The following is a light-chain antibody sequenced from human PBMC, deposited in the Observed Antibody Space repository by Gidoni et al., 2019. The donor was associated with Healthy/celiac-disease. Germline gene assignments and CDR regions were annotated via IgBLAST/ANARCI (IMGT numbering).Light chain of an antibody. CDR3: QQRSNWRLT. V-gene: IGKV3-11*01. CDR1: QSVSSY. Sequence: ELVLTQSPATLSLSPGERATLSCRARQSVSSYLAWYQQETGQAPRLLIYDASNRATGSPARFSGSGSGTDFTFTISSLEPEEFAVYYCQQRSNWRLTFGGGTKVEIK. CDR2: DAS. J-gene: IGKJ4*01.